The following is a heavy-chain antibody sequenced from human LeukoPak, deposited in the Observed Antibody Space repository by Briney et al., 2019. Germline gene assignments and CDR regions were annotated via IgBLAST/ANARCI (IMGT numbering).Heavy chain of an antibody. CDR2: IVVGSGNT. CDR3: AAENYCSSTTCYSSWFDP. CDR1: GFTFTSSA. J-gene: IGHJ5*02. Sequence: SVKVSCKVSGFTFTSSAMQWVRQTRGQRLEWIGWIVVGSGNTNYPQKFQERVTITRDMSTSTAYMELSSLRSEDTAVYYCAAENYCSSTTCYSSWFDPWGQGTLVTVSS. V-gene: IGHV1-58*02. D-gene: IGHD2-2*01.